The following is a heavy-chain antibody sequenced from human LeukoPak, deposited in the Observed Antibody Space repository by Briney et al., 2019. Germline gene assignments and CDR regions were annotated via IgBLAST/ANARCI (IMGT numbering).Heavy chain of an antibody. CDR1: GFPFNTYW. J-gene: IGHJ5*02. D-gene: IGHD3-9*01. CDR2: INTDGSST. V-gene: IGHV3-74*01. CDR3: GRDPRYFDWLSSYNWFDP. Sequence: PGGPLRLSCAASGFPFNTYWMHWVRQAPGKGLVWVSRINTDGSSTSYADSVKGRFTISRDNARDTLYLQMNSLSADDTAVYYCGRDPRYFDWLSSYNWFDPWGQGTLVTVSS.